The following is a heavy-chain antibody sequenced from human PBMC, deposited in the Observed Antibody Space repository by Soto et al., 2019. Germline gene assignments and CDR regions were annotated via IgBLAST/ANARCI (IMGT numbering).Heavy chain of an antibody. CDR1: GFAFGNYG. CDR2: IWSDGSSK. J-gene: IGHJ4*02. Sequence: QVQLVESGGGVVQPGRSLTLSCAASGFAFGNYGIHWVRQAPGKGLEWVAVIWSDGSSKYYGDSVKGRFTISRDNSKKTVYRQMNSLPAEDTAVYYCGMDWWEEPAGKETVSQFDYWCQGTLVTVSS. CDR3: GMDWWEEPAGKETVSQFDY. D-gene: IGHD6-19*01. V-gene: IGHV3-33*01.